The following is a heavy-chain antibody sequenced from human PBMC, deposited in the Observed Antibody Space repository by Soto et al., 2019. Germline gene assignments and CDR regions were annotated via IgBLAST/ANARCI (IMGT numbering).Heavy chain of an antibody. Sequence: EVQLLESGGDLVQPGGSLRLACAASGFTFRGDAMSWVRQAPGKGLEWVSSISGSGELTHYAESVKGRFTISRDNSKNTLYLQMESLRAEDTALYYCARSEMTYNWNDWGQGTLVTVSS. CDR2: ISGSGELT. J-gene: IGHJ4*02. CDR3: ARSEMTYNWND. V-gene: IGHV3-23*01. CDR1: GFTFRGDA. D-gene: IGHD1-1*01.